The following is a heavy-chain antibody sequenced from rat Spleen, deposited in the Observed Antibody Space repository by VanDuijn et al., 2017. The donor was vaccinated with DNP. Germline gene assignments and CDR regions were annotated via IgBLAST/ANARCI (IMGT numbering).Heavy chain of an antibody. V-gene: IGHV5-22*01. CDR2: IGSAAYAP. CDR1: GFTFSAYY. J-gene: IGHJ2*01. CDR3: VRWNSGHFDY. D-gene: IGHD4-3*01. Sequence: EVPLVESGGGLVQPGGSLKLSCAASGFTFSAYYLAWVRQAPAKGLEWVAYIGSAAYAPYYGDSVKGRFTISRDNAKSTLYLQMNSLRSEDMATYYCVRWNSGHFDYWGQGVMVTVSS.